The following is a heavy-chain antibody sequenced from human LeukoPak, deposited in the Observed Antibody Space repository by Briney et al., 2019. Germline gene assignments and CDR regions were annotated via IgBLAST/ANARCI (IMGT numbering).Heavy chain of an antibody. CDR3: AKDMWKYSSGWYGLDY. V-gene: IGHV3-9*03. D-gene: IGHD6-19*01. CDR1: GFTFDDYA. J-gene: IGHJ4*02. CDR2: ISWNSGSI. Sequence: GGSLRLSCAASGFTFDDYAMHWVRHAPGKGLEWVSGISWNSGSIGYADSVKGRFTISRDNAKNSLYLQMNSLRAEDMALYYCAKDMWKYSSGWYGLDYWGQGTLVTVSS.